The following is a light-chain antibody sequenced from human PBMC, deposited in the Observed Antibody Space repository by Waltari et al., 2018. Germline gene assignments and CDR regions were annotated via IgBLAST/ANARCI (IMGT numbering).Light chain of an antibody. V-gene: IGKV2-28*01. CDR1: QSLLHRNGYNY. Sequence: IVMTQSPLSLPVTPGEPASISCRASQSLLHRNGYNYLVCYLQKPGQSPQLLIYLATTRASGVPDRFSGEASGTQFTLRISRVEAEDVGVYYCMQARQTPYTFGQGTKLEIK. CDR3: MQARQTPYT. J-gene: IGKJ2*01. CDR2: LAT.